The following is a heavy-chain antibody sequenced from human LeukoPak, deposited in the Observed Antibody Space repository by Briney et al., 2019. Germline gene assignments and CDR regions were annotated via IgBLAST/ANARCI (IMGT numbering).Heavy chain of an antibody. Sequence: SETLSLTCAVSGYSISSGYYWGWIRQPPGKGLEWIGSIYHSGSTYYNPSLKSRVTISVDTSKNQFSLKLSSVPAADTAVYYCARSTIVVVPAAIGYWGQGTLVTVSS. J-gene: IGHJ4*02. CDR2: IYHSGST. D-gene: IGHD2-2*02. CDR3: ARSTIVVVPAAIGY. CDR1: GYSISSGYY. V-gene: IGHV4-38-2*01.